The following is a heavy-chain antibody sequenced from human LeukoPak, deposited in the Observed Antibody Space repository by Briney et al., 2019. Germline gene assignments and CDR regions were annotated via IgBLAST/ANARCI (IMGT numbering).Heavy chain of an antibody. CDR2: ISTYNGNT. Sequence: ASVKVSCKASGYTFTSYGITWVRQAPGQGLGWMGWISTYNGNTDSAQKLQGRVTMTTDTSTSTAYMELRSLRSDDTAVYYCARGGNADSFDYWGLGTLVTVSS. CDR1: GYTFTSYG. CDR3: ARGGNADSFDY. D-gene: IGHD3-16*01. V-gene: IGHV1-18*01. J-gene: IGHJ4*02.